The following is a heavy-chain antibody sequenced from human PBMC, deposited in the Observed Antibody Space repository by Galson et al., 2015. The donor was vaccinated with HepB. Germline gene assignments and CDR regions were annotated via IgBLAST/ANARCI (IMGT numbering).Heavy chain of an antibody. Sequence: QSGAEVKKPGESLKISCQGSGYSFSSYWIGWVRQMPGKGLECMGIIYPGDSDTKYSPSFQGQVTISADKSISTAYLQWGSLKASDTAMYYCVIQPGAPFQHWGQGTLVTVSS. V-gene: IGHV5-51*03. CDR1: GYSFSSYW. D-gene: IGHD1-14*01. CDR2: IYPGDSDT. J-gene: IGHJ1*01. CDR3: VIQPGAPFQH.